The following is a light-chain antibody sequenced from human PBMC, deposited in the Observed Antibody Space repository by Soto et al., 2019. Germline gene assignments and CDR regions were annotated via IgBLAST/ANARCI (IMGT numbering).Light chain of an antibody. CDR3: QQLNSYPLT. CDR2: AAS. J-gene: IGKJ4*01. CDR1: QGISSY. V-gene: IGKV1-13*02. Sequence: AIQMSQFPSSLSASVGDSVTITCRASQGISSYLDWYQQRPGKAPKLLIYAASSLQSGVPSRFSGSGSGTDFTLTISSLQPEDFATYYCQQLNSYPLTFGGGSKV.